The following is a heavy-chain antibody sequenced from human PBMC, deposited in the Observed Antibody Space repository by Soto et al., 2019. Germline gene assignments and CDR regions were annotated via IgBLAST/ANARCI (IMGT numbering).Heavy chain of an antibody. Sequence: PGGSLRLCCAASGVTVWSYSMNWVRQAPGKGLEWVSYISSSSSTIYYADSVKGRFTISRDNAKNSLYLQMNSLRAEDTAVYYCAREGHPLNWLDPWGQGTLVTVS. CDR2: ISSSSSTI. CDR3: AREGHPLNWLDP. J-gene: IGHJ5*02. CDR1: GVTVWSYS. V-gene: IGHV3-48*01.